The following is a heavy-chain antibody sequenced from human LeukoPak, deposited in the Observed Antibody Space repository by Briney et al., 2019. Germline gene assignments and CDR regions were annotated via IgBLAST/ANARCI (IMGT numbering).Heavy chain of an antibody. CDR3: AIGPGYSSGWYLY. V-gene: IGHV4-39*07. Sequence: SETLSLTCTVSGDSISSRSYYWGWLRQPPGKGLEWIGSIYHSGSTYYNPSLKSRVTISVDTSKNQFSLKLSSVTATDTAVYYCAIGPGYSSGWYLYWGQGTLVTVSS. J-gene: IGHJ4*02. CDR1: GDSISSRSYY. CDR2: IYHSGST. D-gene: IGHD6-19*01.